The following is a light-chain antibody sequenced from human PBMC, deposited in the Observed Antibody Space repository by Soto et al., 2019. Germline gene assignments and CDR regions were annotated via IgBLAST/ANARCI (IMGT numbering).Light chain of an antibody. CDR2: DAS. CDR3: QQYNSDSYT. J-gene: IGKJ2*01. V-gene: IGKV1-5*01. Sequence: DIQMTQSPSTLSASVGDRVTITCRASQSISSWLAWYQQKPGKAPKLLIYDASSLESGVPSRYSGSGSGTEFTLTISSLQPDDFATHYCQQYNSDSYTFGHGTKLEIK. CDR1: QSISSW.